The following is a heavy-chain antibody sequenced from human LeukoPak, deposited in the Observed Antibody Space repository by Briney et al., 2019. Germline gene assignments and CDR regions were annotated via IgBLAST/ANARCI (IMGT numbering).Heavy chain of an antibody. J-gene: IGHJ4*02. CDR3: ARDLAWGAFDY. V-gene: IGHV3-23*01. D-gene: IGHD7-27*01. Sequence: GGSLRLSCVASGFTLSSYAVSWVRQAPGKGLQWVSSLGISGDYAWYAGSVKGRFTISRDDSKNTLSLQMNSLRVEDTAVYYCARDLAWGAFDYWGQGTLVTVSS. CDR1: GFTLSSYA. CDR2: LGISGDYA.